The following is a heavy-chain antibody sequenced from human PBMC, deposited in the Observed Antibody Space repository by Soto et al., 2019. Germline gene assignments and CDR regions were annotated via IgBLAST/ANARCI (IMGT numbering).Heavy chain of an antibody. CDR2: IYYSGST. D-gene: IGHD6-19*01. V-gene: IGHV4-61*01. J-gene: IGHJ3*02. Sequence: SETLSLTCTVSGGSVSSGSYYWSWIRQPPGKGLEWIGYIYYSGSTNYNPSLKSRVTMSVDTSKNQFSLKLSSVTAADTAVYYCARDPVAGRRHAFDIWGQGTMVT. CDR1: GGSVSSGSYY. CDR3: ARDPVAGRRHAFDI.